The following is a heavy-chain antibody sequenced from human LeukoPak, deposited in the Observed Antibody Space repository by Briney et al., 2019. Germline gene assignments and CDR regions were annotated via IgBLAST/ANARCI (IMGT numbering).Heavy chain of an antibody. CDR3: ARDICGYNYGCFDS. D-gene: IGHD5-18*01. Sequence: SETLSLTCAVSGDYIGRGSYYWGWIRQPAGKAPEWIGRIFNTGSTSYNPSLKSRVTISVDTSKNQFSLNLRSVTAADTVVYYCARDICGYNYGCFDSWGQGTLVTVSS. J-gene: IGHJ4*02. V-gene: IGHV4-61*02. CDR2: IFNTGST. CDR1: GDYIGRGSYY.